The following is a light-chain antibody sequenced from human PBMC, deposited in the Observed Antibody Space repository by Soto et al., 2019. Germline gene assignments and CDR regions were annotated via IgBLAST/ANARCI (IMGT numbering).Light chain of an antibody. CDR2: AAS. CDR3: QQSYSTLPIT. CDR1: QSISSY. Sequence: DIQLTQSPSFLSASVGDRVTITCRTSQSISSYLNWYRHKPGKAPKLLIYAASTLQSGVPSRFSGSGSGTDFTLTISNLQPEDFATYYCQQSYSTLPITFGQGTRLEIK. V-gene: IGKV1-39*01. J-gene: IGKJ5*01.